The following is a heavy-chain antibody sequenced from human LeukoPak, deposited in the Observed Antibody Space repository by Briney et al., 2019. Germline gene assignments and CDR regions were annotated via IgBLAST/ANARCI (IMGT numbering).Heavy chain of an antibody. CDR1: GDTFSSYA. J-gene: IGHJ4*02. CDR3: ARDYYDSSGYYYFFDY. D-gene: IGHD3-22*01. CDR2: IIPIFGTA. Sequence: GASVKVSCKASGDTFSSYAISWVRQAPGQGLEWMGGIIPIFGTANYAQKFQGRVTITTDESTSTAYMELSSLRSEDTAVYYCARDYYDSSGYYYFFDYWGQGTLVTVSS. V-gene: IGHV1-69*05.